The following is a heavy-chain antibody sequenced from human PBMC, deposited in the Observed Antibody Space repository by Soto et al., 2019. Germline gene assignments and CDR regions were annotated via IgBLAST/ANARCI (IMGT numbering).Heavy chain of an antibody. CDR2: ISGSGGST. J-gene: IGHJ4*02. CDR3: AKASNYDFWSGYYSSFDY. Sequence: GGSLRLSCAASGFTFSSYAMSWVRQAPGKGLEWVSAISGSGGSTYYADSVKGRFTISRDNSKNTLYLQMNSLRAEDTAVYYCAKASNYDFWSGYYSSFDYWGQGNLVTVSS. CDR1: GFTFSSYA. V-gene: IGHV3-23*01. D-gene: IGHD3-3*01.